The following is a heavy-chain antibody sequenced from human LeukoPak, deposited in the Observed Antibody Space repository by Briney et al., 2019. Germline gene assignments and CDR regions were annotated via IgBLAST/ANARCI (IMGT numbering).Heavy chain of an antibody. D-gene: IGHD3-10*01. CDR3: AKAGLLWFREYFMDV. CDR2: ISGSGGST. V-gene: IGHV3-23*01. Sequence: GGSLRLSCAASGFTFSSYAMSWVRQAPGKGLNGVSAISGSGGSTYYADSVKGRFTISRDNSKNTLYLQMNSLRAEDTAVYYCAKAGLLWFREYFMDVWGKGTTVTVSS. CDR1: GFTFSSYA. J-gene: IGHJ6*03.